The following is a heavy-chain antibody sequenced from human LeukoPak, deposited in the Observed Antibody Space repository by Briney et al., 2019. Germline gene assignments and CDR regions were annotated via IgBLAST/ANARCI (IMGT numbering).Heavy chain of an antibody. CDR2: IYHSEST. D-gene: IGHD2-2*01. CDR3: ARALVPAAIAFDI. CDR1: GGSISSGGYS. Sequence: SETLSLTCAVSGGSISSGGYSWSWIRQPPGKGLEWIGYIYHSESTYYNPSLKSRVTISVDRSKNQFSLKLSSVTAADTAVYYCARALVPAAIAFDIWGQGTMVTVSS. J-gene: IGHJ3*02. V-gene: IGHV4-30-2*01.